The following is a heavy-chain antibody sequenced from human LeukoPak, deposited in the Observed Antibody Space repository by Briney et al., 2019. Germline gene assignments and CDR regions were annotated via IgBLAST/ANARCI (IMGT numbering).Heavy chain of an antibody. Sequence: SETLSLTCAVYGGSFSGYYWSWIRQPPGKGLEWIGYIYYSGSTYYNPSLKSRVTISVDTSKNQFSLKLSSVTAADTAVYYCARTVEQPFLDYWGQGTLVTVSS. V-gene: IGHV4-34*09. J-gene: IGHJ4*02. CDR1: GGSFSGYY. CDR2: IYYSGST. D-gene: IGHD6-13*01. CDR3: ARTVEQPFLDY.